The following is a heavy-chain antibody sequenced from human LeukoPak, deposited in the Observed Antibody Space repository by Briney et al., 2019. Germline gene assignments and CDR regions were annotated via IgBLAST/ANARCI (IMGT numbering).Heavy chain of an antibody. J-gene: IGHJ6*02. CDR1: GFTFSSYW. V-gene: IGHV3-74*01. CDR2: INSDGSST. Sequence: GGSLRLSCAASGFTFSSYWMHWVRQAPGKGLVGVSRINSDGSSTSYADSVKGRFTISRGNAKNTMYLQMNSLRGEDTAVYYCARHKSDWLSTGAPMDVWGQGTTVTVSS. D-gene: IGHD3-9*01. CDR3: ARHKSDWLSTGAPMDV.